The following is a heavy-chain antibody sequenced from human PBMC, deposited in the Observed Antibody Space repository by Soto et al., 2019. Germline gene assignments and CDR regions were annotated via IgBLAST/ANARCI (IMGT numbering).Heavy chain of an antibody. Sequence: QVQLVQSGAEEKKPGASVKVSCKASGYTFTSYAMHWVRQAPGQRLEWMGWINAGNGNTKYSQKFQGRVTITRDTSASTAYMELSSLRSEDTAVYYCAGDQVGAVAHYYYYGMDVWGQGTTVTVSS. CDR1: GYTFTSYA. D-gene: IGHD6-19*01. V-gene: IGHV1-3*05. J-gene: IGHJ6*02. CDR3: AGDQVGAVAHYYYYGMDV. CDR2: INAGNGNT.